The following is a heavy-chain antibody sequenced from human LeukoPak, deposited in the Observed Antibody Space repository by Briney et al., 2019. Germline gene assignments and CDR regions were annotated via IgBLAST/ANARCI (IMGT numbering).Heavy chain of an antibody. CDR3: ARELHCSSWD. CDR1: GFTFSSYS. CDR2: IKQDGSEK. D-gene: IGHD6-13*01. J-gene: IGHJ4*02. Sequence: GGSLRLSCAASGFTFSSYSMSWVRQAPGKGLEWVANIKQDGSEKYYVDSVKGRFTISRDNAKSSLYLQMNSLRAEDTAVYYCARELHCSSWDWGQGTLVTVSS. V-gene: IGHV3-7*01.